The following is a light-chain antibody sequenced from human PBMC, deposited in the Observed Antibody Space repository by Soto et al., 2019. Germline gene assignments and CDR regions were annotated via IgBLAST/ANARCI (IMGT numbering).Light chain of an antibody. CDR3: QSYDSSLSAYV. CDR1: SSNIGAGYD. J-gene: IGLJ1*01. V-gene: IGLV1-40*01. Sequence: QSVLTQPPSVSGAPGQRVTISCTGSSSNIGAGYDLHWYQQLPGTAPKLLIYGNSNRPSGVPDRFSGSTSGTSASLAITGLQAEDEADYYCQSYDSSLSAYVFGTGTKLTVL. CDR2: GNS.